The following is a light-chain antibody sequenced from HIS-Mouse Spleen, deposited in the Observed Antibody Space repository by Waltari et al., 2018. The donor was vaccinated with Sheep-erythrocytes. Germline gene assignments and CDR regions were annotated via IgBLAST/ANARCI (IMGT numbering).Light chain of an antibody. J-gene: IGLJ1*01. CDR2: DVS. V-gene: IGLV2-11*01. CDR1: SSDVGGYNY. Sequence: QSALTQPRSVSGSPGQSVTISCTGTSSDVGGYNYVSWYQQHPGKATKLMIYDVSKRPSGVPDRFAGSKSGNTASLTISGIQAEDEADYYCCSYAGSYNHVFATGTKVTVL. CDR3: CSYAGSYNHV.